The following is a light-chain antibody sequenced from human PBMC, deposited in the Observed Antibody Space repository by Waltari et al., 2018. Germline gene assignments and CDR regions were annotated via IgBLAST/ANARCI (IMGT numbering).Light chain of an antibody. Sequence: DIQLTQSPSSLSASVGDRVTITCRTSQGINKYLNWYQQKPGRAPKLLIYAESTLQTGVPSRFRGSGSGTTFTLTINSLQPEDFATYYCQQLNSYTFGQGTKLEIK. V-gene: IGKV1-9*01. CDR3: QQLNSYT. CDR2: AES. CDR1: QGINKY. J-gene: IGKJ2*01.